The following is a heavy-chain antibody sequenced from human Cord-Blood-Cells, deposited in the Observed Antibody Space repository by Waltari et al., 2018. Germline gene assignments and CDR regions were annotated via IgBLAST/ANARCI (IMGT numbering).Heavy chain of an antibody. V-gene: IGHV1-2*02. CDR2: INPNSGGT. CDR1: GYTFTGSY. J-gene: IGHJ4*02. CDR3: ARGIYNWNYVDY. D-gene: IGHD1-20*01. Sequence: QVQLVQSGAEVKKPGAPVTVSCKASGYTFTGSYMHWVLQAPGQGLEWMGWINPNSGGTNYAQKFQGSVTMTRDTSISTAYMELSRLRSDDTAVYYCARGIYNWNYVDYWGQGTLVTVSS.